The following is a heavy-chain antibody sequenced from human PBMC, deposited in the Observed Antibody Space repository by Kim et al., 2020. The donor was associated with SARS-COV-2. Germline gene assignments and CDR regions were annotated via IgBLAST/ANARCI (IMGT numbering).Heavy chain of an antibody. CDR1: GGSISTYY. J-gene: IGHJ6*02. Sequence: TLSLTCTVSGGSISTYYWGWIRQPPGKGLEWIGYIYYSGSINYNPSLESRVTISLDTSKNQFSLKLSSVTAADTAVYYCARGVVVRGISYCSMDVWGQGTTVTVSS. CDR2: IYYSGSI. V-gene: IGHV4-59*13. D-gene: IGHD2-2*01. CDR3: ARGVVVRGISYCSMDV.